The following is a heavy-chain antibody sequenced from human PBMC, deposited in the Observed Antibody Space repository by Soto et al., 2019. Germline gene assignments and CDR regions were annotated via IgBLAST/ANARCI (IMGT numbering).Heavy chain of an antibody. V-gene: IGHV3-23*01. CDR3: AKDRYYFDSSGYVYYFDY. Sequence: GGSLRLSCAASGFTFSSYAMSWVRQAPGKGLEWVSAMSGSGGSTFYADSVRGRFTISRDNSKNTLYLQMNSLRAEDTAIYYCAKDRYYFDSSGYVYYFDYWGQGTLVTVSS. CDR1: GFTFSSYA. D-gene: IGHD3-22*01. J-gene: IGHJ4*02. CDR2: MSGSGGST.